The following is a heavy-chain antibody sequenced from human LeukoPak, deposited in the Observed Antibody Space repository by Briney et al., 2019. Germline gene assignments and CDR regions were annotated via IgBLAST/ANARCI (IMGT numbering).Heavy chain of an antibody. J-gene: IGHJ4*02. D-gene: IGHD6-19*01. Sequence: ASVKVSCKASVYTFTNYGISWVRQAPGQGLEWMGWISAYNGNTNYAQKFQGRVTMTTDTSTSTAYMELRSLRSDDTAVYYCARDFPSGPYYFDYWGQGTLVTVSS. CDR3: ARDFPSGPYYFDY. CDR1: VYTFTNYG. CDR2: ISAYNGNT. V-gene: IGHV1-18*01.